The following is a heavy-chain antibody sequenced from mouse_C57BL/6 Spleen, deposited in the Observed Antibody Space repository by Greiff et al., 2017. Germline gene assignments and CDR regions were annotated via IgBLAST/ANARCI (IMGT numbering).Heavy chain of an antibody. J-gene: IGHJ1*03. Sequence: QVQLQQPGTELVKPGASVKLSCKASGYTFTSYWMHWVKQRPGPGLEWIGNINPSNGGTNYNEKFKSKATLTVDKSSSTAYLQLSSLTSEDSAVYYCARSYYSNYDLLDGYFDVWGTGTTVTVSS. CDR3: ARSYYSNYDLLDGYFDV. CDR1: GYTFTSYW. CDR2: INPSNGGT. V-gene: IGHV1-53*01. D-gene: IGHD2-5*01.